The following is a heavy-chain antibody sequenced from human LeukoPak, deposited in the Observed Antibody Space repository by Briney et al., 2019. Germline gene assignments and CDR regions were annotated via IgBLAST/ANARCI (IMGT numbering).Heavy chain of an antibody. Sequence: ASVKVSCKASGYTFTSYAMNWVRQAPGQGLEWMGWINPNSGGTNYAQKFQGRVTMTRDTSISTAYMELSRLRSDDTAVYYCARGAHVRMYDSNHNCFDPWGQGTLVTVSS. V-gene: IGHV1-2*02. CDR1: GYTFTSYA. CDR2: INPNSGGT. D-gene: IGHD3-22*01. J-gene: IGHJ5*02. CDR3: ARGAHVRMYDSNHNCFDP.